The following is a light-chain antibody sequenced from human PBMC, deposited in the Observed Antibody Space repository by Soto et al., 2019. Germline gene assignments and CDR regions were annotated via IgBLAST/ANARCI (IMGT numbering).Light chain of an antibody. Sequence: EIVLTQSPASLSLSPGERATLSCRASQSVSNHLAWYQQKPGQAPRLLIYDTSKRATGSPARFSGSGSGTDFTLTISNLEPEDFAVYYCQLRNNWPTLFTFGPGTKVDIK. CDR3: QLRNNWPTLFT. V-gene: IGKV3-11*01. J-gene: IGKJ3*01. CDR2: DTS. CDR1: QSVSNH.